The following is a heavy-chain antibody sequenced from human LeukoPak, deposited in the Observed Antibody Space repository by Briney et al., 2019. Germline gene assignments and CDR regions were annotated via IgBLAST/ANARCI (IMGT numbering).Heavy chain of an antibody. CDR1: GGSISTYY. CDR2: IYYSGAT. Sequence: SETLSLTCTVSGGSISTYYWSWIRQPPGKGPEWIGYIYYSGATNYNPSLKSRVTISVDLSKNQFSLKLSSVTAADTAVYYCARQYYDSSDYHYFDYWGQGTLVTVSS. J-gene: IGHJ4*02. D-gene: IGHD3-22*01. CDR3: ARQYYDSSDYHYFDY. V-gene: IGHV4-59*08.